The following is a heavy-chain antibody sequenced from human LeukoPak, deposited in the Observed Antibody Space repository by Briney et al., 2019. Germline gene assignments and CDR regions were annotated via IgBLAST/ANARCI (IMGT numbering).Heavy chain of an antibody. J-gene: IGHJ3*02. CDR1: GFTFSSYG. D-gene: IGHD1-26*01. CDR3: AKDLESVYSLDAFDI. Sequence: GGSLRLSCAASGFTFSSYGMHGVRQAPGKGLEWVAVISYDGSNKYYADSVKGRFTISRDNSKNTLYLQMNSLRAEDTAVYYCAKDLESVYSLDAFDIWGQGTMVTVSS. CDR2: ISYDGSNK. V-gene: IGHV3-30*18.